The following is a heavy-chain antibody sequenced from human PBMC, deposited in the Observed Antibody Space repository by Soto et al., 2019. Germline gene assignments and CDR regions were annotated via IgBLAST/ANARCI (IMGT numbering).Heavy chain of an antibody. CDR1: GFSLITSGAG. CDR3: AHRREVRGVTYFDY. CDR2: LYWDDEK. V-gene: IGHV2-5*02. J-gene: IGHJ4*02. D-gene: IGHD3-10*01. Sequence: QITLKESGPTLVKPTQTLTLTCTFSGFSLITSGAGVGWIRQPPGKALEWLALLYWDDEKRYRPSLNSRLTNTKDTSKNQVVLTMSNMDPVDTATYYCAHRREVRGVTYFDYWGQGTLVTVSS.